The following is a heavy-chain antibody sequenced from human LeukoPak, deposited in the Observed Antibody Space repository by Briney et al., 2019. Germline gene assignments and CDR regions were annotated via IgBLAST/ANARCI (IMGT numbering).Heavy chain of an antibody. J-gene: IGHJ2*01. D-gene: IGHD3-22*01. CDR1: GFTFSNYW. CDR3: ARDQGSMIVVRTTIWYFAL. V-gene: IGHV3-7*01. Sequence: GGSLRLSCAASGFTFSNYWMSWVRQAPGKGLEWLANINQDGSEIYYVDSVKGRFTISTDNGKNSLYLQINSLRADDTAVYYCARDQGSMIVVRTTIWYFALWGHASLATVSS. CDR2: INQDGSEI.